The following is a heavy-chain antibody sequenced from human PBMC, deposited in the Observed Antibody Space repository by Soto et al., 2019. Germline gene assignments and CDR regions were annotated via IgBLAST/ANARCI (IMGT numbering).Heavy chain of an antibody. CDR1: GGSISSYY. D-gene: IGHD5-18*01. CDR3: AREGYNYNGMDV. V-gene: IGHV4-59*06. CDR2: IYYSGTT. Sequence: SETLSLTCTVSGGSISSYYWTWIRQHPGKGLEWIGYIYYSGTTFHNPSLQSRVTISVDTSKNQFSLKLSYVTAADTAVYYCAREGYNYNGMDVWGQGTTVTSP. J-gene: IGHJ6*02.